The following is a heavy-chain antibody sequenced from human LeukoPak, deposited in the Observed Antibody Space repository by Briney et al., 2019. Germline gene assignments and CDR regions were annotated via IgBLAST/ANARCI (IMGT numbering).Heavy chain of an antibody. J-gene: IGHJ6*03. CDR2: IYTSGST. CDR3: ARRQELHYYYMDV. D-gene: IGHD1-7*01. V-gene: IGHV4-4*09. CDR1: GGSISSYY. Sequence: SETLSLTCTVSGGSISSYYWSWIRQPPGKGLEWIGYIYTSGSTNYNPSLKSRVTISVDTSKNQFSLKLSSVTAADTAVYYCARRQELHYYYMDVWGKGTTVTVSS.